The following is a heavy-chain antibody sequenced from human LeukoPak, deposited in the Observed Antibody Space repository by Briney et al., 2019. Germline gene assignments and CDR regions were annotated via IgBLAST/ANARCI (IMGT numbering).Heavy chain of an antibody. CDR3: VSAGDSQRDFYYYYGMDV. V-gene: IGHV1-69*01. J-gene: IGHJ6*02. CDR1: GGTFSSYA. D-gene: IGHD4-17*01. CDR2: IIPIFGTA. Sequence: SVKVSCKASGGTFSSYAISWVRQAPGQGLEWMGGIIPIFGTANYAQKFQGRVTITADESTSTAYMELSSLRSEDTAVYYCVSAGDSQRDFYYYYGMDVWGQGTTVTVSS.